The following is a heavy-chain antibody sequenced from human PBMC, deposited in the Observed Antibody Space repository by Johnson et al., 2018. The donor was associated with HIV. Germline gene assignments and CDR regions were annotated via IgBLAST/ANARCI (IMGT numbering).Heavy chain of an antibody. V-gene: IGHV3-30-3*01. Sequence: VQVVESGGGLVQPGRSLRLSCAASGFTFSSYAMHWVRQAPGKGLEWVAVISYDGSNKYYADSVKGRFPTSRANSKNTLYLQLNSLGAEDTAVYYCARDDVDTAMVNAFDIWGQGTMVTVSS. CDR2: ISYDGSNK. J-gene: IGHJ3*02. CDR3: ARDDVDTAMVNAFDI. CDR1: GFTFSSYA. D-gene: IGHD5-18*01.